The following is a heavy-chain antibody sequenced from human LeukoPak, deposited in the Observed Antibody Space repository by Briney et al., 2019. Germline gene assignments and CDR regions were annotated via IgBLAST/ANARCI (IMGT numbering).Heavy chain of an antibody. D-gene: IGHD6-13*01. Sequence: SETLSLTCTVSGYSISSGYYWGWIRQPPGKGLEWIGSIYYSGSTYYNPSLKSRVTISVDTSKNQFSLKLSSVTAADTAVYYCASDGLRAAAGTQFDYWGQGTLVTVSS. CDR3: ASDGLRAAAGTQFDY. V-gene: IGHV4-38-2*02. CDR2: IYYSGST. J-gene: IGHJ4*02. CDR1: GYSISSGYY.